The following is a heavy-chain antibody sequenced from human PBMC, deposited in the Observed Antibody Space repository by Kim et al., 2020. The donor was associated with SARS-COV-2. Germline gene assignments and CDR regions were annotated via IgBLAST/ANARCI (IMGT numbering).Heavy chain of an antibody. D-gene: IGHD2-15*01. CDR2: ITSTAYTT. Sequence: GGSLRLSCAASGFTFDDYYIIWIRQAPGRGLEWISYITSTAYTTHYGDSVRGRFTISRDNAKNSVYLQTNNLRAEDTAVYFCARLWRGLGGGMDVWGQGTAVTVSS. J-gene: IGHJ6*02. CDR1: GFTFDDYY. V-gene: IGHV3-11*01. CDR3: ARLWRGLGGGMDV.